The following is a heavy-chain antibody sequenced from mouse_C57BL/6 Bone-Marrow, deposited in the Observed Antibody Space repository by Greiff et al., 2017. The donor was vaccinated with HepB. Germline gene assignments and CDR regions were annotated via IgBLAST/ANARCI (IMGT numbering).Heavy chain of an antibody. Sequence: VQLQQPGAELVKPGASVKMSCKASGYTFTSYWITWVKQRPGQGLEWIGDIYPGSGSTNYNEKFKSKATLTVDTSSSTAYMQLSSLTSEDSAVYYCARDTTVVARYFDVWGTGTTVTVSS. V-gene: IGHV1-55*01. CDR2: IYPGSGST. CDR1: GYTFTSYW. J-gene: IGHJ1*03. CDR3: ARDTTVVARYFDV. D-gene: IGHD1-1*01.